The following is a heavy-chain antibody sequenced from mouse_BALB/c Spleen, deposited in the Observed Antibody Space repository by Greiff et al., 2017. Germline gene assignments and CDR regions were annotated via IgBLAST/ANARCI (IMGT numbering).Heavy chain of an antibody. CDR1: GYTFSSYW. CDR2: ILPGSGST. V-gene: IGHV1-9*01. CDR3: ARFWYYGSSPYAMDY. J-gene: IGHJ4*01. Sequence: VQLQQSGAELMKPGASVKISCKATGYTFSSYWIEWVKQRPGHGLEWIGEILPGSGSTNYNEKFKGKATFTADTSSNTAYMQLSSLTSEDSAVYYCARFWYYGSSPYAMDYWGQGTSVTVSS. D-gene: IGHD1-1*01.